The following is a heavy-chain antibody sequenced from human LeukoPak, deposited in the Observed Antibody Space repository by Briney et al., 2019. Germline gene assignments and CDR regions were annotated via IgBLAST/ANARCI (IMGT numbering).Heavy chain of an antibody. Sequence: GGSLRLSCAASGFTFSNYWISWVRQAPEKGLEWVANIKADGSEKQYVDSVKGRFTISRDNAKNSLYLQMNSLRAEDTVVYYCARDPCCYSSSWGPYFDYWGQGTLVTVSS. D-gene: IGHD2-2*01. J-gene: IGHJ4*02. V-gene: IGHV3-7*01. CDR2: IKADGSEK. CDR3: ARDPCCYSSSWGPYFDY. CDR1: GFTFSNYW.